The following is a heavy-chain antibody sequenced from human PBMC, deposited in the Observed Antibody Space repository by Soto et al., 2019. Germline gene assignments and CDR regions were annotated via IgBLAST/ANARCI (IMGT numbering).Heavy chain of an antibody. CDR3: AKPLTGDPYYFDY. CDR1: GFTFSSYA. Sequence: EVQLLESGGGLVQPGGSLRLSCAASGFTFSSYAMSWVRQAPGRGLEWVSAISGGGGTTYYADSVKGRFTISRDNSKNTLYLQVNSLRDEDPAVYYCAKPLTGDPYYFDYWGQGTLVTVSS. D-gene: IGHD7-27*01. V-gene: IGHV3-23*01. J-gene: IGHJ4*02. CDR2: ISGGGGTT.